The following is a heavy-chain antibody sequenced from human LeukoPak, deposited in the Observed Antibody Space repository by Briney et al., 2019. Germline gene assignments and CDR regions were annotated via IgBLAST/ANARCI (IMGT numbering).Heavy chain of an antibody. CDR1: GFTFSSYG. V-gene: IGHV3-33*06. Sequence: PGGSLRLSCAASGFTFSSYGMHWVRQAPGKGLEWVAVIWFDGSNKYYADSVKGRFTISRDNSKNTLYLQMNSLRAEDTAVYYCAKVAGITMVRGGRFDYFDYWGQGTLVTVSS. D-gene: IGHD3-10*01. CDR2: IWFDGSNK. CDR3: AKVAGITMVRGGRFDYFDY. J-gene: IGHJ4*02.